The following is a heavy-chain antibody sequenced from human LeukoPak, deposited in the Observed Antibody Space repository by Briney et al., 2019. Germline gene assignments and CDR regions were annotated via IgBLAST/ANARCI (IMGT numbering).Heavy chain of an antibody. J-gene: IGHJ4*02. Sequence: SETLSLTCTVSGGSIIGYYWSWIRQPPGRGLEWIGNIYYSGSTNYNPSLKSRLTISVDTSKNHFSLKLNSMTAADTAVYYCARGESSGWPPAVFDYWGQGTLVTVSS. CDR2: IYYSGST. CDR1: GGSIIGYY. D-gene: IGHD6-19*01. CDR3: ARGESSGWPPAVFDY. V-gene: IGHV4-59*01.